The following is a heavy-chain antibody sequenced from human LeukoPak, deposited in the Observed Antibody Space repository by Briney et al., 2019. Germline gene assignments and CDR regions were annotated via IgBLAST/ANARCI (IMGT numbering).Heavy chain of an antibody. V-gene: IGHV1-2*06. D-gene: IGHD5-24*01. J-gene: IGHJ4*02. Sequence: GASVKVSGKASGYTLTVYYMHWVRQAPGQGLEWMGRINPNSGGTNYAQKFQGRVTMTRDTSISTAYMELSRLRSDDTAVYYCARDNQGGRDGYNWVYWGQGTLVTVSS. CDR1: GYTLTVYY. CDR2: INPNSGGT. CDR3: ARDNQGGRDGYNWVY.